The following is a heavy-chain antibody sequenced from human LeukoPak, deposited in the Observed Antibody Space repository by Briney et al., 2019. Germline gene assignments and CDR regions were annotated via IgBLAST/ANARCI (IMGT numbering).Heavy chain of an antibody. V-gene: IGHV3-21*01. Sequence: GGSLRLSCAASGFTFSSYSMNWVRQAPGKGLEWVSSISSSSSYIYYADSVKGRFTISRGNAKNSLYLQMNSLRAEDTAVYYCARESYGDYFIDYWGQGTLVTVSS. D-gene: IGHD4-17*01. CDR2: ISSSSSYI. CDR3: ARESYGDYFIDY. CDR1: GFTFSSYS. J-gene: IGHJ4*02.